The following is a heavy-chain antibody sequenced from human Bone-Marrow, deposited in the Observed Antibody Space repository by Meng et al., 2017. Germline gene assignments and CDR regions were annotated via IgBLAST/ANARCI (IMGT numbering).Heavy chain of an antibody. D-gene: IGHD2-2*01. CDR2: INHSGST. Sequence: GSLRLSCAVYGGSFSGYYWSWIRQPPGKGLEWIGEINHSGSTNYNPSLKSRVTISVDTSKNQFSLKLSSETAADTAVYYCARRVCSSTSCYGGYFDYWGQGTLVTVSS. V-gene: IGHV4-34*01. J-gene: IGHJ4*02. CDR1: GGSFSGYY. CDR3: ARRVCSSTSCYGGYFDY.